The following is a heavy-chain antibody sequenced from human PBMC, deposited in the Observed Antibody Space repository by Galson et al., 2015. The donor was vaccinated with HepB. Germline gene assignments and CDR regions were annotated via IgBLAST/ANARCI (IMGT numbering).Heavy chain of an antibody. CDR2: INAGNGNT. Sequence: SVKVSCKASGYTFTSYAMHWVRQAPGQRLEWMGWINAGNGNTKYSQKFQGRVTITRDTSASTAYMELSSLRSEDTAVYYCARGGGFNTGGSYYCYWGQGTLVTVSS. CDR1: GYTFTSYA. V-gene: IGHV1-3*01. J-gene: IGHJ4*02. CDR3: ARGGGFNTGGSYYCY. D-gene: IGHD1-26*01.